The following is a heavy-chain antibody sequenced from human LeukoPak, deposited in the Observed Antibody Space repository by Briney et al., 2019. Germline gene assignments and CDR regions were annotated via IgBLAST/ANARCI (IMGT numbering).Heavy chain of an antibody. CDR2: IYYSGST. J-gene: IGHJ4*02. CDR1: GGSISSSSYY. V-gene: IGHV4-39*07. D-gene: IGHD3-22*01. Sequence: SETLSLTCTVSGGSISSSSYYWGWIRQPPGKGLEWIGSIYYSGSTYYNPSLKSRVTISVDTSKNQFSLKLSSVTAADTAVYYCARGGYDSSGYYYPVGNYWGQGTLVTVSS. CDR3: ARGGYDSSGYYYPVGNY.